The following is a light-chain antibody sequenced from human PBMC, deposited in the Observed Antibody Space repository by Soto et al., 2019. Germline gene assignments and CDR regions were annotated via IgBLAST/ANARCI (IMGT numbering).Light chain of an antibody. CDR3: QQYNPYPLT. CDR1: QSISTW. V-gene: IGKV1-5*03. J-gene: IGKJ4*01. Sequence: DIQMTQSPSTLSASVGDRVTITCRASQSISTWLAWYQQKPGKAPKLLIYKASSLEGGVPSRFSGSGSGTEFNITISSLQPDDFATYYCQQYNPYPLTFGGGTTLDIK. CDR2: KAS.